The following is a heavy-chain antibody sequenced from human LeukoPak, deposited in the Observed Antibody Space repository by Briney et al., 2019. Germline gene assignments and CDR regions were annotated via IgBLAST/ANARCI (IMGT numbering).Heavy chain of an antibody. D-gene: IGHD3-22*01. CDR1: GGTFSSYA. V-gene: IGHV1-69*05. J-gene: IGHJ4*02. CDR3: ARGTIPNYYDSSGYLPFDY. CDR2: IIPIFGTA. Sequence: GASVKVSCKASGGTFSSYAISWVRQAPGQGLEWMGRIIPIFGTANYAQKFQGRVTITTDESTSTAYMEPSSLRSEDTAVYYCARGTIPNYYDSSGYLPFDYWGQGTLVTVSS.